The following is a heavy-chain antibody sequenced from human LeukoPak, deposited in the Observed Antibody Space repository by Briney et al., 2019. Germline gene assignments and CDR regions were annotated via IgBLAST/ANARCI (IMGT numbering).Heavy chain of an antibody. CDR2: ITSSSSYT. CDR3: ARAMKNYYGSGVDT. CDR1: GFSFSYYS. J-gene: IGHJ3*02. V-gene: IGHV3-21*01. D-gene: IGHD3-10*01. Sequence: PGGSLRLSCAASGFSFSYYSMNWVRQAPGKGLEWVSSITSSSSYTHYADSVRGRFTISRDNAKNSLYLQMNSLRAEDAAVYYCARAMKNYYGSGVDTWGQGTMVTVSS.